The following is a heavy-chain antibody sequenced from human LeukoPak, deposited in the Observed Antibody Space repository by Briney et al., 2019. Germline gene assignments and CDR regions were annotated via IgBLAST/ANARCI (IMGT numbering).Heavy chain of an antibody. D-gene: IGHD3-10*01. J-gene: IGHJ5*02. V-gene: IGHV3-15*01. Sequence: PGGSLRLSCAASGFTFTNAWRYWVRQAPGKGLEWVGRIKSKTDGGTSDYAAPGRGRFTISRDDSKSTLYLEMNSLKTEDTGVYYCSTLWYGAWGQGTLVTVSS. CDR1: GFTFTNAW. CDR2: IKSKTDGGTS. CDR3: STLWYGA.